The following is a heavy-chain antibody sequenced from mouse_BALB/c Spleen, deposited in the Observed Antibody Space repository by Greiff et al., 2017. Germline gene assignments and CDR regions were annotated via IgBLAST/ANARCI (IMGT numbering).Heavy chain of an antibody. CDR1: GFNIKDTY. Sequence: VQLQQSGAELVKPGASVKLSCTASGFNIKDTYMHWVKQRPEQGLEWIGRIDPANGNTKYDPKFQGKATITADTSSNTAYLQLSSLTSEDTAVYYCARREGVIYYDYFDDWGQGTTLTVSS. J-gene: IGHJ2*01. CDR3: ARREGVIYYDYFDD. D-gene: IGHD2-4*01. V-gene: IGHV14-3*02. CDR2: IDPANGNT.